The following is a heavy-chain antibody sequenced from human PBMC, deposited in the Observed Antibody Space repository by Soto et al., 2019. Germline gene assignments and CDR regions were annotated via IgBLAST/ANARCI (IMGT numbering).Heavy chain of an antibody. J-gene: IGHJ5*02. CDR2: IYHSGST. Sequence: PSETLSLTCAVSGGSISSSNWWSWVRQPPGKGLEWIGEIYHSGSTNYNPSLKSRVTISVDKSKNQFSLKLSSVTAADTAVYYCTRTHNWNALTDWLDPWGQGTLVTVSS. V-gene: IGHV4-4*02. CDR3: TRTHNWNALTDWLDP. CDR1: GGSISSSNW. D-gene: IGHD1-20*01.